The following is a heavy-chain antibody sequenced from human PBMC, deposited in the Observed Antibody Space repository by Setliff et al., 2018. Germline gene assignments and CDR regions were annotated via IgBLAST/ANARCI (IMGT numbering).Heavy chain of an antibody. CDR2: ISYSGST. V-gene: IGHV4-31*03. D-gene: IGHD5-12*01. CDR1: GDSISSGYYY. Sequence: SETLSLTCTVSGDSISSGYYYWSWIRQHPGKGLEWIGYISYSGSTYYNPSLKSRLTISLDTSQNQFSLNLSSVTAADTAVYYCAQAGYRPIAFDSWGQGTLVTVSS. J-gene: IGHJ4*02. CDR3: AQAGYRPIAFDS.